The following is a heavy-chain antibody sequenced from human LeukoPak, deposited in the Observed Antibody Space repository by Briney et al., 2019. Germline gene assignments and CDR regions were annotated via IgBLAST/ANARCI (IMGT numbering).Heavy chain of an antibody. J-gene: IGHJ4*02. CDR3: ARERAYSYGLNFDY. Sequence: GGSLRLSCAAPGFTFSSYWMSWVRQAPGKGREWVANIKQDGSEKYYVDSVKGRFTTSRDNAKNSLYLQMNSLRAEDTAVYYCARERAYSYGLNFDYWGQGTLVTVSS. CDR1: GFTFSSYW. V-gene: IGHV3-7*01. D-gene: IGHD5-18*01. CDR2: IKQDGSEK.